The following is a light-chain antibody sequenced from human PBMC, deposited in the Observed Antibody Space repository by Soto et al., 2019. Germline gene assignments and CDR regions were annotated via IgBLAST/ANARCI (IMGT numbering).Light chain of an antibody. CDR3: QQYNGFWT. CDR2: EAS. J-gene: IGKJ1*01. Sequence: GDRVPITCRASRSISDLLAWYQQKPGKAPKLLIYEASNLKSGVPSRFSGSGSGTEYTLTISSLQPDDFASYYCQQYNGFWTFGQGTKVEIK. V-gene: IGKV1-5*03. CDR1: RSISDL.